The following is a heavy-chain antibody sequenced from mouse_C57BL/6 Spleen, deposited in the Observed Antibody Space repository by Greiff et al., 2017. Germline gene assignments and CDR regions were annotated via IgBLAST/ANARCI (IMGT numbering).Heavy chain of an antibody. V-gene: IGHV1-72*01. CDR1: GYTFTSYW. J-gene: IGHJ1*03. CDR3: ARPKSSNYVDWYFDV. CDR2: IDPNSGGT. D-gene: IGHD2-5*01. Sequence: QVQLQQPGAELVKPGASVKLSCKASGYTFTSYWMHWVKQRPGRGLEWIGRIDPNSGGTKYNEKFKSKATLTVDKPSSTAYMQLSSLTSEDSAVYYCARPKSSNYVDWYFDVWGTGTTVTVSS.